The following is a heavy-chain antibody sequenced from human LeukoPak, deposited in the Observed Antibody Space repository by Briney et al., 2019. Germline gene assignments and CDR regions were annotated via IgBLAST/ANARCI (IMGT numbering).Heavy chain of an antibody. CDR1: GFTFSSYW. V-gene: IGHV3-7*01. Sequence: GGSLRLSCAASGFTFSSYWMSRVRQAPGKGLERVANIKQDGSEKYYVDSVKGRFTISRDNAKNSLYLQMNSLRAEDTAVYYCARDNAPIVGATVYYYYMDVWGKGTTVTVSS. D-gene: IGHD1-26*01. J-gene: IGHJ6*03. CDR2: IKQDGSEK. CDR3: ARDNAPIVGATVYYYYMDV.